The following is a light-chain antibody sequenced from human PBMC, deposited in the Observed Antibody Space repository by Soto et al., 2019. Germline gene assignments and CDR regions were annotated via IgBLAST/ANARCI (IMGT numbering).Light chain of an antibody. CDR2: DTS. CDR1: QSVSSY. Sequence: EFVLTQSPGPPSLSPGERATLSCRASQSVSSYLAWYQHKPGQAPRLLIYDTSNRATGIPARFSGSGSGTDFTLTISSLEPEDFAVYYCQQRSNWPHTFGQGTRLEIK. CDR3: QQRSNWPHT. V-gene: IGKV3-11*01. J-gene: IGKJ5*01.